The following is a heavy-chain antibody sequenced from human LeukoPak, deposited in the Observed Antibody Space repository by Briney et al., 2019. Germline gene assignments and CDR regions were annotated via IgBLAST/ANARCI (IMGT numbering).Heavy chain of an antibody. CDR3: AREGILWFGEFVGFFDY. V-gene: IGHV3-43*02. D-gene: IGHD3-10*01. J-gene: IGHJ4*02. CDR1: GFTFDDYA. CDR2: ISGDGGST. Sequence: PGGSLRLSCAASGFTFDDYAMHWVRQPPGKGLELVSLISGDGGSTYYADSVKGRFTISRDNSKNSLYLQMNSLRTEDTALYYCAREGILWFGEFVGFFDYWGQGTLVTVSS.